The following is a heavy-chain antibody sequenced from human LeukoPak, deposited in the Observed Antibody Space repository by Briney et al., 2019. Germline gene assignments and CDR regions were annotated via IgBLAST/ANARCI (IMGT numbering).Heavy chain of an antibody. CDR1: GGSISSGGYS. D-gene: IGHD2-15*01. V-gene: IGHV4-30-2*01. CDR2: IYHSGST. Sequence: SQTLSLTCAVSGGSISSGGYSWSWIRQPPGKGLEWIGYIYHSGSTYYNPSLKSRVTISVDRSKNQFSLKLSSVTAADTAVYYCARDRFGGRAFDIWGQGTMVTVSS. J-gene: IGHJ3*02. CDR3: ARDRFGGRAFDI.